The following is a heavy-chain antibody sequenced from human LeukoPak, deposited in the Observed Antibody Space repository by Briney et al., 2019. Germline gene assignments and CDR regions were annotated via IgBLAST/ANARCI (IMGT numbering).Heavy chain of an antibody. CDR3: AKRVVVAPDVTPFDY. V-gene: IGHV3-23*01. J-gene: IGHJ4*02. CDR1: DFSFITYA. Sequence: GGSLRLSCAASDFSFITYAMSWVRQAPGKGLEWVSAISGSGGSTYYADSVKGRFTISRDNSKNTLYLQMNSLRAEDTAVYYCAKRVVVAPDVTPFDYWGQGTLVTVSS. D-gene: IGHD2-2*01. CDR2: ISGSGGST.